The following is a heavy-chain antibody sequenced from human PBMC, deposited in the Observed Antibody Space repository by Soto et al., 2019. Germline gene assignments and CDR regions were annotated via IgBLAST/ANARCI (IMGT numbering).Heavy chain of an antibody. D-gene: IGHD4-17*01. J-gene: IGHJ4*02. CDR3: ARDPGYGDFHIDY. CDR1: GYTFTTYA. CDR2: IHAGNGNT. Sequence: ASVKVSCKASGYTFTTYAMHWVRQAPGQRPEWMGWIHAGNGNTKYSQKFQGRVTITRDTSASTAYMELSSLRSEDTAVYYCARDPGYGDFHIDYWGQGTLVTVSS. V-gene: IGHV1-3*01.